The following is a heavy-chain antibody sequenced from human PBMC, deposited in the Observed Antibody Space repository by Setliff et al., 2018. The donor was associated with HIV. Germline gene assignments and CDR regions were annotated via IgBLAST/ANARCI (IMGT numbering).Heavy chain of an antibody. D-gene: IGHD2-2*01. V-gene: IGHV4-4*02. Sequence: KTSETLSLTCAVSGYSIISSGWWHWVRQSPGKGLDWLGEISPSGTTNYNPSLESRVTMSMDKSENQFSLKLTSVTAADAAVYYCARGLVSDRTSFIFDYWGLGTLVTVSS. CDR2: ISPSGTT. CDR3: ARGLVSDRTSFIFDY. J-gene: IGHJ4*02. CDR1: GYSIISSGW.